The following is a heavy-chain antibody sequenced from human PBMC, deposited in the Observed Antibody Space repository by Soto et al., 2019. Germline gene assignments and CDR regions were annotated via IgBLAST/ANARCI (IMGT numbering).Heavy chain of an antibody. Sequence: SLTCAVYGGSFSGYYWSWIRQPPGKGLEWIGEINHSGSTNYNPSLKSRVTISVDTSKNQFSLKLSSVTAADTAVYYCARVRSSSWWVGYYYYGMDVWGQGTTVTVSS. J-gene: IGHJ6*02. CDR3: ARVRSSSWWVGYYYYGMDV. D-gene: IGHD6-13*01. V-gene: IGHV4-34*01. CDR2: INHSGST. CDR1: GGSFSGYY.